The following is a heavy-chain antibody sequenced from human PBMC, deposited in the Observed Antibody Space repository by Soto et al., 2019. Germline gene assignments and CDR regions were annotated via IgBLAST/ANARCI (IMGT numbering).Heavy chain of an antibody. V-gene: IGHV4-39*07. CDR3: ARERLELRGHHYYYGMDV. J-gene: IGHJ6*02. D-gene: IGHD1-7*01. CDR1: GGSISSSSFY. CDR2: IYYSGTT. Sequence: SETLSLTCTFSGGSISSSSFYWGWIRQPPGKGLEWSGSIYYSGTTSYNPSLKSRVTISIDTSKNQFSLQLSSVTAADTAVYYCARERLELRGHHYYYGMDVWGQGTTVTV.